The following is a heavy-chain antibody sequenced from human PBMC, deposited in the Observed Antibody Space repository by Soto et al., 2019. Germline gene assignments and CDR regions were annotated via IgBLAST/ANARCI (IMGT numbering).Heavy chain of an antibody. V-gene: IGHV1-8*01. CDR3: ARGIKYGAYSRWFDP. Sequence: ASVKVSCRASGYTFTSYDINWVRQATGQGLEYLGWMNPNSGNTAYVQKFQGRVTMTWDTSITTAYMELSSLRSEDTAVYFCARGIKYGAYSRWFDPWGQGTLVTVSS. J-gene: IGHJ5*02. D-gene: IGHD4-17*01. CDR1: GYTFTSYD. CDR2: MNPNSGNT.